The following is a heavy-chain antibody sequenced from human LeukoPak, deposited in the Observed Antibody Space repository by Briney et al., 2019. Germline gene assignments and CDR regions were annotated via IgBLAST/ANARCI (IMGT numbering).Heavy chain of an antibody. CDR3: MSLIFGGAGRGN. CDR2: TVYRGSN. CDR1: SGSIDNEH. V-gene: IGHV4-59*12. Sequence: SETLSLTCSVSSGSIDNEHWCWVRQPPGKGLEWIGHTVYRGSNKYNPSLKSRVAISVDTSKNQFSLILIPVTDADTAVYYCMSLIFGGAGRGNWGQGTLVTVSS. J-gene: IGHJ4*02. D-gene: IGHD3-3*01.